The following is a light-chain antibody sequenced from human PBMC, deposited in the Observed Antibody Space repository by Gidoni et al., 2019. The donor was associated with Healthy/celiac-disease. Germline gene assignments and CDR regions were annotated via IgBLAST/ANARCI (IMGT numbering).Light chain of an antibody. V-gene: IGKV3-20*01. J-gene: IGKJ2*01. CDR2: GAS. Sequence: EIVLTQSPGTLSLSPGERATLSCRASQSVSSSYLAWYQQKPGQAPRLLIYGASSRATGIPDRFSGSGSGTDFTLTISRLEPEDFAVYYCQQPYTFXQXTKLEIK. CDR1: QSVSSSY. CDR3: QQPYT.